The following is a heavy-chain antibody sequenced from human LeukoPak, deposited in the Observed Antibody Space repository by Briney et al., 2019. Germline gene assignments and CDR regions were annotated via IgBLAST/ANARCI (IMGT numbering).Heavy chain of an antibody. J-gene: IGHJ3*02. CDR3: ARDGRLVGATQPDAFDI. D-gene: IGHD1-26*01. CDR2: IYTSGST. Sequence: SETLSLTCTVSGGSIGSGSYSWSWIRQPAGKGLEWIGRIYTSGSTNYNPSLKSRVTISVDKSKNQFSLKLSSVTAADTAVYYCARDGRLVGATQPDAFDIWGQGTMVTVSS. CDR1: GGSIGSGSYS. V-gene: IGHV4-61*02.